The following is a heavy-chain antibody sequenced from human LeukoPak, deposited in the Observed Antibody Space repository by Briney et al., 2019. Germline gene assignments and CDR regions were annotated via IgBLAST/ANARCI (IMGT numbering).Heavy chain of an antibody. CDR1: GFTVSNNY. CDR2: SYSDSNT. Sequence: SGGSLRLSCTASGFTVSNNYMSWVRQAPGKGLEWASISYSDSNTNYADSVKGRFTISRDTSQNTLSLQMNSLRAEDTAVYYCVRKNRDFNAAFDIWGQGTVVTVSS. J-gene: IGHJ3*02. D-gene: IGHD1-14*01. V-gene: IGHV3-53*01. CDR3: VRKNRDFNAAFDI.